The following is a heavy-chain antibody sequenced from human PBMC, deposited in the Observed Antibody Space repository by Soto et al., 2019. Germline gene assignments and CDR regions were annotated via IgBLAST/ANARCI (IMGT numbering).Heavy chain of an antibody. D-gene: IGHD2-2*01. J-gene: IGHJ5*02. V-gene: IGHV1-8*01. CDR2: MNPNSGNT. CDR3: ARMKYCSSTSCNQKGFDP. CDR1: GYTFTSYD. Sequence: ASVKVSCKASGYTFTSYDINWVRQATGQGLERMGWMNPNSGNTGYAQKFQGRVTMTRNTSISTAYMELSSLRSEDTAVYYCARMKYCSSTSCNQKGFDPWGQGTLVTVSS.